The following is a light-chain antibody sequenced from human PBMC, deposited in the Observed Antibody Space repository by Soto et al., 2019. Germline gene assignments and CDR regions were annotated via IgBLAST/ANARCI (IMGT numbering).Light chain of an antibody. V-gene: IGLV2-14*03. Sequence: QSALTQPASVSGSPGQSITISCTGTGSDVGGFNFVSWYQQHPGKAPKLIIYDVSDRPSGVSNRFSGSKSGTTASLTISGLQTEDEAAYYCSSYTGTTTLGYVFGTGTKVTVL. CDR3: SSYTGTTTLGYV. J-gene: IGLJ1*01. CDR1: GSDVGGFNF. CDR2: DVS.